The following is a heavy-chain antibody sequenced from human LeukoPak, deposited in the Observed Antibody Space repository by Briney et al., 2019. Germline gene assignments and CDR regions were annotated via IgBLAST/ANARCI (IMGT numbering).Heavy chain of an antibody. D-gene: IGHD7-27*01. CDR3: ARKLGMEFDY. V-gene: IGHV3-30-3*01. CDR2: ISYDGSNK. Sequence: GGSLRLSCAASGFTFSSYAMHWVRQAPGKGLEWVAVISYDGSNKYYADSVKGRFTISRDNSKNTLYLQMNSLRAEDTAVYYCARKLGMEFDYWGQGTLVTVSS. J-gene: IGHJ4*02. CDR1: GFTFSSYA.